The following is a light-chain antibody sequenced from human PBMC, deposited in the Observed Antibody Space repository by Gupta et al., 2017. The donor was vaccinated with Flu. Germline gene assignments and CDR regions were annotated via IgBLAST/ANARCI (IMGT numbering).Light chain of an antibody. CDR3: QQRSHWPPLT. CDR2: DAS. CDR1: QSVSNF. V-gene: IGKV3-11*01. J-gene: IGKJ4*01. Sequence: VTLSLSPGERVTLFCRASQSVSNFLAWYQHKPGQPPRLLIYDASTRATGVPARFSGSGSGTDFTLTISSLEPEDFAVYYCQQRSHWPPLTFGGGTKVEIK.